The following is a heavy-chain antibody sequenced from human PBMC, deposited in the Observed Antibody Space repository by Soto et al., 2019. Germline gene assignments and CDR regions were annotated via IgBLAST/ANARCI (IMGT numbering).Heavy chain of an antibody. Sequence: QVQLVQSGAEVKKSGSSVRVSCKASGGTFNSYTLSWVRQAPGQRLEWMGRIIPMFSMPTYAQKVKGRVSIIVDKSPNTVYLDLSSLRSDDTAIYSCATSYGSGSRPFDYWGQGTLVTVSS. V-gene: IGHV1-69*02. CDR3: ATSYGSGSRPFDY. CDR2: IIPMFSMP. CDR1: GGTFNSYT. J-gene: IGHJ4*02. D-gene: IGHD3-10*01.